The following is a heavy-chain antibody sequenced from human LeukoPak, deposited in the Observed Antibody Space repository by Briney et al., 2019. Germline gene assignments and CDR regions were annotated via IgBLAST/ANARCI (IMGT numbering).Heavy chain of an antibody. D-gene: IGHD6-13*01. CDR2: ISRDGTQQ. J-gene: IGHJ3*02. CDR1: GFTFSSYG. CDR3: ARAMPAPGTPENAFEI. Sequence: SLRLSCAPYGFTFSSYGMHWVRQPPGDGLEWVAVISRDGTQQYYANFVKGRLTTSRDNSKSTLYLHMNSLSTEDTALYYCARAMPAPGTPENAFEIWGQGTLVTVSS. V-gene: IGHV3-30*19.